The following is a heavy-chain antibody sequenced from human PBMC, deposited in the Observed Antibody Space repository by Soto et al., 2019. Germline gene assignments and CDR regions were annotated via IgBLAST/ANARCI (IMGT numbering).Heavy chain of an antibody. CDR3: ARIYVAVPAAMIDY. J-gene: IGHJ4*02. CDR2: IYYSGST. V-gene: IGHV4-59*11. D-gene: IGHD2-2*01. Sequence: SETLSLTCTVSGGSISSLYWSWIRQPPGKGLEWIGYIYYSGSTNYNPSLKSRVTISVDTSKNQFSLKLSSVTAADTAVYYCARIYVAVPAAMIDYWGQGTLVTVSS. CDR1: GGSISSLY.